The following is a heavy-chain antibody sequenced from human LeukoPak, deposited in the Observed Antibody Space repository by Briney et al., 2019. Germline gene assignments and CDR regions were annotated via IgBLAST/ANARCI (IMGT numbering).Heavy chain of an antibody. CDR2: ISGSGGST. D-gene: IGHD6-19*01. CDR3: AKDLQMFSSGWTEAFDI. V-gene: IGHV3-23*01. CDR1: GFTFSSYA. Sequence: PGGSLRLSCAASGFTFSSYAMSWVRQAPGKGLEWVSAISGSGGSTYYADSVKGRFTISRDNSKNTLYPQMNSLRAEDTAVYYCAKDLQMFSSGWTEAFDIWGQGTMVTVSS. J-gene: IGHJ3*02.